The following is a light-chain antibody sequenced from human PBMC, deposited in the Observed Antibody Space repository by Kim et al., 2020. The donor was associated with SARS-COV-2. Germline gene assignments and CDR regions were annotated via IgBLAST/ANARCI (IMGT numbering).Light chain of an antibody. CDR2: LNSDGSH. V-gene: IGLV4-69*01. Sequence: SVKLTCTLSSGHSNNAITWHQQQPEKGPRYLMKLNSDGSHSKGDGIPDRFSGSSSGAERYLTISSLQFEDEADYYCQTWGTGIWVFGGGTKLTVL. J-gene: IGLJ3*02. CDR1: SGHSNNA. CDR3: QTWGTGIWV.